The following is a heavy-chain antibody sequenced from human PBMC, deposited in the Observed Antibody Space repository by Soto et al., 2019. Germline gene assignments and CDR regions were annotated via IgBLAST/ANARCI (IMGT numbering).Heavy chain of an antibody. D-gene: IGHD4-4*01. CDR3: ARGSNSNFEGPIV. J-gene: IGHJ4*02. CDR2: IFYRGET. CDR1: SRHKGYYS. V-gene: IGHV4-59*13. Sequence: LFLPSYGLSRHKGYYSLNLIRKPRGKGLEWIGYIFYRGETKYNPSHSLWSRVTISTDTSKNQVSLTLTSVTAADTAVYYCARGSNSNFEGPIVWGQGTLVTVSS.